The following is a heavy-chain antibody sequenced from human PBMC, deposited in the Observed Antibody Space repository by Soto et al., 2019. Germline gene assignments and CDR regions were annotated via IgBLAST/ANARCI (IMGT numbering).Heavy chain of an antibody. J-gene: IGHJ4*02. Sequence: EVQLLESGGGLVQPGGSLRLSCAASGFTFSSYAMSWVRQAPGKGLKWVSAISGSGGSTYYAASVKGRFTISRDNSKNTLDLQRNSQRAEDTAVYYCAKDTAMDGAWYYWGQGTLVTVSS. D-gene: IGHD5-18*01. CDR3: AKDTAMDGAWYY. V-gene: IGHV3-23*01. CDR2: ISGSGGST. CDR1: GFTFSSYA.